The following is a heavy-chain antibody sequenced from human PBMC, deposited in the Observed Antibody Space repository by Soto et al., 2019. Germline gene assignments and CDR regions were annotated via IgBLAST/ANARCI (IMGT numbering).Heavy chain of an antibody. CDR1: GFIFSGYW. V-gene: IGHV3-74*03. J-gene: IGHJ4*02. D-gene: IGHD3-10*01. Sequence: EVQLVESGGGLVQPGGSLRLSCAASGFIFSGYWMHWVRRAPGKGLVWVSRINSDGSSTTYADSVKGRFTISRDNAKNTMYLQMNSLRAEDTAVYYCARRLGGSGSFIDYWGQGTLVPVSS. CDR2: INSDGSST. CDR3: ARRLGGSGSFIDY.